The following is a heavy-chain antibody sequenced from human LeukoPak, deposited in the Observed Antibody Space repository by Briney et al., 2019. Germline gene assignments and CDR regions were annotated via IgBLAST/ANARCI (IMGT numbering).Heavy chain of an antibody. CDR2: IYYSGST. CDR1: GGSISSSSHY. Sequence: KSSETLSLTCTVSGGSISSSSHYWGWIRQPPGKGLEWIGSIYYSGSTYYNPSLKSRVTISVDTSKNQFSLKLSSVTAADTAVYYCARSNSYGPLDVIWFDPWGQGTLVTVSS. CDR3: ARSNSYGPLDVIWFDP. J-gene: IGHJ5*02. V-gene: IGHV4-39*01. D-gene: IGHD5-18*01.